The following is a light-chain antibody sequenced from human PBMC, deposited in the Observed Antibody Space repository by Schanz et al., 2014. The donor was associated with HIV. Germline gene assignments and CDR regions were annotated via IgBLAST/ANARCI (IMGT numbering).Light chain of an antibody. CDR3: SSYAGSNTVV. Sequence: QSVLTQPASVSGSPGQSITLSCTGTSNDIGAYNYVSWYQQHPDKAPKLLIFDVTNRPSDISHRFSGSKSGITASLTISGLQADDEADYYCSSYAGSNTVVFGGGTKLTVL. J-gene: IGLJ2*01. V-gene: IGLV2-14*03. CDR1: SNDIGAYNY. CDR2: DVT.